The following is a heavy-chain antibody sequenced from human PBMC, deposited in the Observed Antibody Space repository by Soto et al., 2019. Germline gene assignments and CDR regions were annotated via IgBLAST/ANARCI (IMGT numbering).Heavy chain of an antibody. CDR3: ARTYYYGSGSYYTPVYYGMDV. D-gene: IGHD3-10*01. V-gene: IGHV3-53*04. J-gene: IGHJ6*02. CDR2: IYSGGST. CDR1: GFTVSSNY. Sequence: VGSLRLSCAASGFTVSSNYMSWVRQAPGKGLEWVSVIYSGGSTYYADSVKGRFTISRHNSKNTLYLQMNSLRAEDTAVYYCARTYYYGSGSYYTPVYYGMDVWGQGTTVTVSS.